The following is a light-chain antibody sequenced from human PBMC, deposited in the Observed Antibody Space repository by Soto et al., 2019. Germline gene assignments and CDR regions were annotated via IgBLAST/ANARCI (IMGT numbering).Light chain of an antibody. CDR3: QQYNNWPPWT. CDR2: GAS. V-gene: IGKV3-15*01. J-gene: IGKJ1*01. CDR1: QTISDN. Sequence: EIVLTQSPGTLSLSPGEGATLSCRTSQTISDNHLAWYQQKPGQAPRLLIYGASTRATGNPARFIGSGSGTEFTLTISSLQSEDFAAYYCQQYNNWPPWTFGQGTKVDI.